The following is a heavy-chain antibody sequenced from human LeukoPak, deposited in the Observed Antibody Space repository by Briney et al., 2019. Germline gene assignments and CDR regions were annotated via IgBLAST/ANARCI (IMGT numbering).Heavy chain of an antibody. J-gene: IGHJ2*01. Sequence: NPSETLSLTCTVSGGSISSGGYYWSWIRQPPGKGLEWIGYIYHSGSTYYNPSLKSRVTISVDRSKNQFSLKLSSVTAADTAVYYCARDPGSGSSGFQNGWRSPLWYFDLWGRGTLVTVSS. CDR2: IYHSGST. V-gene: IGHV4-30-2*01. CDR3: ARDPGSGSSGFQNGWRSPLWYFDL. CDR1: GGSISSGGYY. D-gene: IGHD3-10*01.